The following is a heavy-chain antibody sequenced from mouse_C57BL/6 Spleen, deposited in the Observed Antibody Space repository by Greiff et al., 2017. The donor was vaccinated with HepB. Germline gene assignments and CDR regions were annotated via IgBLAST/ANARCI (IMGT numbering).Heavy chain of an antibody. V-gene: IGHV1-26*01. Sequence: EVQLQQSGPELVKPGASVKISCKASGYTFTDYYMNWVKQSHGKSLEWIGDINPNNGGTSYNQKFKGKATLTVDKSSSTAYMELRSLTSEDSAVYYCARRGYDGSSSFAYWGQGTLVTVSA. J-gene: IGHJ3*01. CDR1: GYTFTDYY. CDR3: ARRGYDGSSSFAY. D-gene: IGHD1-1*01. CDR2: INPNNGGT.